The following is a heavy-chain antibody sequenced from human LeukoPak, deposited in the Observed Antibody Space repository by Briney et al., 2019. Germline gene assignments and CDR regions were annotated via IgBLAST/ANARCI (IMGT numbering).Heavy chain of an antibody. D-gene: IGHD3-10*01. V-gene: IGHV4-31*03. J-gene: IGHJ6*02. CDR1: GGSISSGGYY. CDR2: IYYSGST. Sequence: SETLSLTCTVSGGSISSGGYYWSWIRQHPGKGLEWIGYIYYSGSTYYNPSLKSRVTISVDTSKNQFSLKLSSVTAADTAVYYCARSKALEGEVRGTYYYYGMDVWGQGTTVTVSS. CDR3: ARSKALEGEVRGTYYYYGMDV.